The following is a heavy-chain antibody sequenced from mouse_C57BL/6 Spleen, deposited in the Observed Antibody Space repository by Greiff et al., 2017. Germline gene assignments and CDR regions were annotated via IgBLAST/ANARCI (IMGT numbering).Heavy chain of an antibody. CDR1: GYTFTDYN. CDR2: INPNNGGP. J-gene: IGHJ4*01. CDR3: ARPFYYGNYGYAMDY. Sequence: VQLKESGPELVKPGASVKIPCKASGYTFTDYNMDWVKQSHGKSLEWIGDINPNNGGPIYNQKFKGKATLTVDKSSSTAYMELRSLTSEDTAVYYCARPFYYGNYGYAMDYWGQGTSVTVSS. D-gene: IGHD2-1*01. V-gene: IGHV1-18*01.